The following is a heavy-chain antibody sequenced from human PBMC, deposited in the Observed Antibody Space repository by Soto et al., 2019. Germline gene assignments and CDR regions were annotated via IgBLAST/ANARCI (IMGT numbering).Heavy chain of an antibody. J-gene: IGHJ5*02. CDR2: IYYSGST. V-gene: IGHV4-59*01. Sequence: PSETLSLTCTVCGGSIRSYYWGWIRQPPGKGLEWNGYIYYSGSTNYNPSLKSRVTISGDTSKNQFSLKLSSVTAADTAVYYCAKVNDFWTGYYSTNWFDPWGQGTLVTVSS. CDR3: AKVNDFWTGYYSTNWFDP. D-gene: IGHD3-3*01. CDR1: GGSIRSYY.